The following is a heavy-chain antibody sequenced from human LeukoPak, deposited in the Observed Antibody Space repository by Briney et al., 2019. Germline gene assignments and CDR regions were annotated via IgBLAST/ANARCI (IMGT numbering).Heavy chain of an antibody. CDR2: IISNSGTA. V-gene: IGHV1-69*06. D-gene: IGHD5-12*01. J-gene: IGHJ6*03. Sequence: SVKVSCEASGGTLTINGITWVRQAPGQGLEWMGAIISNSGTANYAQKFQGRLTITADKSTNTVYMELTSLKSEDTAVYFCARASAYDPPPPPKYYMDVWGKGTTVIVSS. CDR3: ARASAYDPPPPPKYYMDV. CDR1: GGTLTING.